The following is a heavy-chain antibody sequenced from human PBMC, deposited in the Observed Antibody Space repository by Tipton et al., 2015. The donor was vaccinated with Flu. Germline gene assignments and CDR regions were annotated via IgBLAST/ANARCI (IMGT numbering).Heavy chain of an antibody. J-gene: IGHJ4*02. CDR2: ISSRGSTI. CDR1: GFTFSDYY. D-gene: IGHD6-13*01. Sequence: QLVQSGGDLVKPGGSLRLSCAASGFTFSDYYMSWIRQAPRKGLECVSYISSRGSTIYYADSVKGRFTISRDNAKNSLNLQMNSLRAEDTAVYYCARSQAYSSSPCFDYWGQGTLVTVSS. CDR3: ARSQAYSSSPCFDY. V-gene: IGHV3-11*01.